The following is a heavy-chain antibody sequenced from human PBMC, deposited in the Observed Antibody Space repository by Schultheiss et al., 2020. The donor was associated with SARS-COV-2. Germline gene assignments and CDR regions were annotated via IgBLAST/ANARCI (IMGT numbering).Heavy chain of an antibody. Sequence: SQTLSLTCAVYGGSFSGYYWSWIRQPAGKGLEWIGRIYTSGSTNYNPSLKSRVTMSVDTSKNQFSLKLSSVTAADTAMYYCASLTTARGVDYWGQGTLVTVSS. CDR2: IYTSGST. V-gene: IGHV4-59*10. CDR1: GGSFSGYY. CDR3: ASLTTARGVDY. J-gene: IGHJ4*02. D-gene: IGHD4-17*01.